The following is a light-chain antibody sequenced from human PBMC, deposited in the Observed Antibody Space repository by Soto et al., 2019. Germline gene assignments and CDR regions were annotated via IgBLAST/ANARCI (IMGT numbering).Light chain of an antibody. J-gene: IGKJ1*01. CDR1: QSVSSN. V-gene: IGKV3-15*01. CDR3: QQYNNWAPLT. Sequence: EIVMTQSPATLSVSPGERATLSCRASQSVSSNLAWYQQKPGQAPRLLIYGASTRATGIPARFSGSGSGTEFHLTISSLQSGEFSGYYCQQYNNWAPLTFGQGTKVEIK. CDR2: GAS.